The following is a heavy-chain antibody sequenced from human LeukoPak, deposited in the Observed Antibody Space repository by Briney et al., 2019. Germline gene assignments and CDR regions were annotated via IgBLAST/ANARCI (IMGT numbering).Heavy chain of an antibody. D-gene: IGHD3-3*01. CDR3: ARATYYDFWSGYYCWFDP. CDR2: ISAYNGNT. J-gene: IGHJ5*02. Sequence: ASVKVSCKASGYTFTSYYMHWVRQAPGQGLEWMGWISAYNGNTNYAQKLQGRVTMTTDTSTSTAYMELRSLRSDDTAVYYCARATYYDFWSGYYCWFDPWGQGTLVTVSS. V-gene: IGHV1-18*04. CDR1: GYTFTSYY.